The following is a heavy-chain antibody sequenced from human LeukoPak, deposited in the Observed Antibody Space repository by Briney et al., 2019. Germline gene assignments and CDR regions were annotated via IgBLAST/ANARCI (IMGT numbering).Heavy chain of an antibody. CDR1: GGSISSYY. CDR3: ARGPGGYGGNGGGHY. J-gene: IGHJ4*02. CDR2: IYYSGST. V-gene: IGHV4-59*01. D-gene: IGHD4-23*01. Sequence: SETLSLTCTVSGGSISSYYWSWIRQPPGKGLEWIGYIYYSGSTNYNPSLKSRVTISVDTSKNQFSLKLSSVTAADTAVYYCARGPGGYGGNGGGHYWGQGTLVTVSS.